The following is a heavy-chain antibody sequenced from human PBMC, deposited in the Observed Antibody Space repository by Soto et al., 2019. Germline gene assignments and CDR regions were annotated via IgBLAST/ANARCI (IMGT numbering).Heavy chain of an antibody. CDR1: GFTFTNAW. D-gene: IGHD2-15*01. CDR3: VTHSGGGFDY. Sequence: GGSLRLSCAASGFTFTNAWMNWVRQAPGKGLEWIGRIKSETDGGTTDYAAPVKGRFTISRDDSKNTLYLQMNSLKTEDTAVYYFVTHSGGGFDYWCPRPLVTVSS. CDR2: IKSETDGGTT. V-gene: IGHV3-15*01. J-gene: IGHJ4*02.